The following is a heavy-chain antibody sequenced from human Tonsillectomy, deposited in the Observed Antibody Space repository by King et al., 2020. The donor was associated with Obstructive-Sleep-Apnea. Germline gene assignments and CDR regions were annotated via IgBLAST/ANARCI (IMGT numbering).Heavy chain of an antibody. CDR1: GFNFSGSA. D-gene: IGHD4-17*01. Sequence: VQLVESGGGLVQPGGSLKLSCAASGFNFSGSAMHWVRQASGKGLEWVGRVRREANSYSTAYVASVTGRFTISRDDPKNTAYLQMNSLKTEDTAVYYCTRQVPFGDLDYWGQGTLVTVSS. CDR2: VRREANSYST. V-gene: IGHV3-73*01. J-gene: IGHJ4*02. CDR3: TRQVPFGDLDY.